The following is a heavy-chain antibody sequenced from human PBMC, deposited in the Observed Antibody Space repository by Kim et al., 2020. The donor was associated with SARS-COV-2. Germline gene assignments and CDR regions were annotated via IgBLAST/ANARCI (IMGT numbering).Heavy chain of an antibody. CDR2: IYYSGST. V-gene: IGHV4-59*08. D-gene: IGHD2-2*02. J-gene: IGHJ6*02. CDR3: ARQRGAGLLYYYFYGMDV. CDR1: GGSISSYY. Sequence: SETLSLTCTVSGGSISSYYWSWIRQPPGKVLEWIGSIYYSGSTNYNPSLKSRVTISVDTSTNQFSLKLSSVTAADTAVYYCARQRGAGLLYYYFYGMDVWGQGTTVTVS.